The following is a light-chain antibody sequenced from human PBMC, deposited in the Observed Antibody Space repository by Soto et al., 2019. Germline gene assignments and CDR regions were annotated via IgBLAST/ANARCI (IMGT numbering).Light chain of an antibody. J-gene: IGLJ3*02. V-gene: IGLV1-40*01. CDR1: SSNIGAGYD. CDR3: QSYDSSLSGSQV. CDR2: GNS. Sequence: QSVLTQPPSVSGAPGQRVTISCTGSSSNIGAGYDVHWYRQLPGTAPKVLIYGNSNRPSGVPDRFSGSKSGTSASLAITGLQAEDEADYYCQSYDSSLSGSQVFGGGTKLTVL.